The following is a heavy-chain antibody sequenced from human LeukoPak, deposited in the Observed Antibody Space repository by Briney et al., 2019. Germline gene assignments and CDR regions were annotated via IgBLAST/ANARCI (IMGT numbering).Heavy chain of an antibody. J-gene: IGHJ4*02. CDR1: GGSISSSSYY. CDR3: ARYTYGSGSYIDY. Sequence: SETLSLTCTVSGGSISSSSYYWGWIRQPPGKGLEWIGSIYYSGSTYYNPSLKSRVTISVDTSKNQFSLKLSSVTAADTAVYYCARYTYGSGSYIDYWGQGTLVTVSS. D-gene: IGHD3-10*01. V-gene: IGHV4-39*01. CDR2: IYYSGST.